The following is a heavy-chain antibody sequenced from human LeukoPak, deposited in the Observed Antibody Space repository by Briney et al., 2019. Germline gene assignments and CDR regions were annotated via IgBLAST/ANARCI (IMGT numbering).Heavy chain of an antibody. V-gene: IGHV4-39*07. CDR1: GGSISSSSYY. D-gene: IGHD3-10*01. CDR3: ARGVRAYYYGSGSYYEGGRSWDY. J-gene: IGHJ4*02. CDR2: IYYRGST. Sequence: PSETLSLTCTVSGGSISSSSYYWGWLRQTPGKGLEWIGSIYYRGSTYYNPSLKSRVTISVDTSKNQFSLKLSSVTAADTAGHYCARGVRAYYYGSGSYYEGGRSWDYWGQGTLVTVSS.